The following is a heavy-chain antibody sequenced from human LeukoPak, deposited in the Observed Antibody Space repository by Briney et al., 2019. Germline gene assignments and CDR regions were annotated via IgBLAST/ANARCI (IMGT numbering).Heavy chain of an antibody. CDR2: ISGSGGST. CDR1: GFTFSSYA. CDR3: ARGYRSSSWIYYFDY. J-gene: IGHJ4*02. V-gene: IGHV3-23*01. Sequence: GGSLRLSCAASGFTFSSYAMSWVRQAPGKGLEWVSAISGSGGSTYYADSVKGRFTISRDNSKNTLYLQMNSLRAEDTAVYYCARGYRSSSWIYYFDYWGQGTLVTVSS. D-gene: IGHD6-13*01.